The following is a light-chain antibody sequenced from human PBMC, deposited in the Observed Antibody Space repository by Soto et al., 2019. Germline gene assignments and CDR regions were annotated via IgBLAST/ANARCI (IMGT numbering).Light chain of an antibody. CDR3: MRALQTLWT. CDR1: QSLLHSNGYNY. V-gene: IGKV2-28*01. J-gene: IGKJ1*01. CDR2: LGS. Sequence: DIAMTQSPLSLAATPGEPASISCRSSQSLLHSNGYNYLDWYLQKPGQSPQLLIYLGSNRTSGVXDXXSGSGSRTDFTLKISRVEADDVGVDYCMRALQTLWTFGQGTKVEIK.